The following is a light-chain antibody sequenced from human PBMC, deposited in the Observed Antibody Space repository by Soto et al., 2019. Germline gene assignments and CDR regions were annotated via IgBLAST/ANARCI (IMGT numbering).Light chain of an antibody. CDR1: QSVARY. CDR2: AAS. J-gene: IGKJ4*01. CDR3: LHSYSPPLY. Sequence: DIQMTQSPSSLSASVGDRVTITCRASQSVARYLNWYQQKPGGVPKLLIYAASTLQGGVPSRFSGSGSGTDFTLTISSLQPEDFATYFCLHSYSPPLYFGGGTKVESK. V-gene: IGKV1-39*01.